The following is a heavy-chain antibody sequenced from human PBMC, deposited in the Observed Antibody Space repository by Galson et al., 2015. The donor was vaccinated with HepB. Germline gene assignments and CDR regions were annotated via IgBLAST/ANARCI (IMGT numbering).Heavy chain of an antibody. CDR2: ISYDGINK. V-gene: IGHV3-30-3*01. D-gene: IGHD1-26*01. CDR3: ARDESGSWDH. CDR1: GFNFSSYA. J-gene: IGHJ4*02. Sequence: SLRLSCAASGFNFSSYALHWVRHAPGKGLECVAVISYDGINKYYADSVKGRFTISRDNSKNTLYLQMNSLRAEDTAVYYCARDESGSWDHWGQGTLVTVSS.